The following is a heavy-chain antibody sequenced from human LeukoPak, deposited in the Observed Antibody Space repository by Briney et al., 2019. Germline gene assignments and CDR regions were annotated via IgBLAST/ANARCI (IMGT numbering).Heavy chain of an antibody. J-gene: IGHJ4*02. D-gene: IGHD3-9*01. CDR3: AKIPITTPDDY. CDR1: GFSFSTYA. V-gene: IGHV3-30-3*02. Sequence: GGPLRLSCAASGFSFSTYALHWVRQAPGKGLEWVAVVAYDGSNKYYADSVKGRFTISRDNSKNTLFLQMNSLRTEDTAVYYCAKIPITTPDDYWGQGTLVTVSS. CDR2: VAYDGSNK.